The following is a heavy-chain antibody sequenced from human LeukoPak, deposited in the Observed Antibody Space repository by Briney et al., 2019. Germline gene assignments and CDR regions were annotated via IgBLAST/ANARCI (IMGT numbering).Heavy chain of an antibody. CDR1: GGSISSDY. D-gene: IGHD3-10*02. CDR2: ISKSGST. V-gene: IGHV4-59*01. Sequence: PSQTLSLTCTVSGGSISSDYWSWIRQPPGKTLEWIGFISKSGSTNYNPSLKSRVTISRDTSKNQFSLKLSSVTAADTAVYYCARGTLGITSVPGAFDIWGQGTMVTVSS. J-gene: IGHJ3*02. CDR3: ARGTLGITSVPGAFDI.